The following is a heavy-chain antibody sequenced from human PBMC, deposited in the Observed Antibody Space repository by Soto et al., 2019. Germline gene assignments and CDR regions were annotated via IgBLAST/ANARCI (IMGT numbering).Heavy chain of an antibody. V-gene: IGHV3-21*01. J-gene: IGHJ2*01. CDR1: GFTFSSYS. D-gene: IGHD6-19*01. CDR2: ISSSSSYI. CDR3: AREQVAGTGEFDL. Sequence: EVQLVESGGGLVKPGGSLRLSCAASGFTFSSYSMNWVRQAPGKGLEWVSSISSSSSYIYYADSVKGRFTISRDNAKNSLYLQMNRLEAEDTAVYYCAREQVAGTGEFDLWGRGTLVTVSS.